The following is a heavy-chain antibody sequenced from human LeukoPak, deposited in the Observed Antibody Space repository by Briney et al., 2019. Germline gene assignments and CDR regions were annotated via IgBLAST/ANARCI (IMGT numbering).Heavy chain of an antibody. D-gene: IGHD1-26*01. Sequence: PGGSLRLSCAASGFTFSSYGMHWVRQAPGKGLEWVAVISYDGSNKYYADSVKGRFTISRDNSKNTLYLQMNSLRAEDTAVYYCARESHEILIVGATGDFDYWGQGTLVTVSS. CDR3: ARESHEILIVGATGDFDY. J-gene: IGHJ4*02. CDR1: GFTFSSYG. CDR2: ISYDGSNK. V-gene: IGHV3-30*03.